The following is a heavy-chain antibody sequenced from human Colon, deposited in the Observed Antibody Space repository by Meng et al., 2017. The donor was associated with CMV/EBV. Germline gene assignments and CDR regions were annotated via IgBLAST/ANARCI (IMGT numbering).Heavy chain of an antibody. CDR1: GGTFSSYT. CDR2: IIPILGIA. CDR3: ARAGCSSTSSCWG. D-gene: IGHD2-2*01. V-gene: IGHV1-69*02. J-gene: IGHJ4*02. Sequence: SVKVSCKASGGTFSSYTISWVRQAPGQGLEWMGRIIPILGIANYAQKFQGRVTITADKSTSTAYMELSSLRSEDTAVYYCARAGCSSTSSCWGWGQGTLVTVSS.